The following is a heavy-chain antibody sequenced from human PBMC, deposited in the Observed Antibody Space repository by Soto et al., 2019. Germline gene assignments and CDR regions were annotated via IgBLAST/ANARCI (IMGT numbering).Heavy chain of an antibody. D-gene: IGHD3-10*01. CDR1: GFTFSNYG. CDR2: ISYDGDKK. J-gene: IGHJ6*02. V-gene: IGHV3-30*18. CDR3: AKDIALVRGVIIDMDV. Sequence: GGSLRLSCAASGFTFSNYGMHWVRQAPGKGLEWVSVISYDGDKKYYTDSVKGRFTISRDNSKNTLYLQMNSLRAEDTAVYYCAKDIALVRGVIIDMDVWGQGTTVTVSS.